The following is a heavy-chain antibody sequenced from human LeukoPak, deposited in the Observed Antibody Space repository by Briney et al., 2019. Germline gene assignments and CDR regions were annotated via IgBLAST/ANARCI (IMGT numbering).Heavy chain of an antibody. J-gene: IGHJ4*02. CDR1: GLSFRSFS. D-gene: IGHD4-17*01. V-gene: IGHV3-30*04. CDR3: TRDYAHGSYDY. CDR2: TSEDGGNP. Sequence: GGSLRLSCAASGLSFRSFSMHWVRKAPGKGLEWLAYTSEDGGNPLYADSVKGRVTIYRDNSDNTLFLEMNSLRDDDTAMYYCTRDYAHGSYDYWGQGALVTVSS.